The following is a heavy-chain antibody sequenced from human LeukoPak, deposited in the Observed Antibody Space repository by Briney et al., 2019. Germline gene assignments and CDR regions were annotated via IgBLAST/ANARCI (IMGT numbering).Heavy chain of an antibody. CDR1: GYTFTSYA. D-gene: IGHD5-24*01. J-gene: IGHJ4*02. Sequence: ASVKVSCKASGYTFTSYAMHWVRQAPGQGLEWMGWITPSGGTNYPQKFQGRVAITRDTSITTAYMDLSRLTSDDTAVYYCARDRYGDGFAHFDYWGQGTLVTVSS. V-gene: IGHV1-2*02. CDR2: ITPSGGT. CDR3: ARDRYGDGFAHFDY.